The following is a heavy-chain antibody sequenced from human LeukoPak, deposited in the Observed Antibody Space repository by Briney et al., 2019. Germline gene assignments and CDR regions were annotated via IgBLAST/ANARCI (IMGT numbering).Heavy chain of an antibody. V-gene: IGHV3-66*01. J-gene: IGHJ6*02. D-gene: IGHD2-2*01. CDR2: IYSGGST. CDR1: GFTFSDYY. CDR3: AREIVVVPGIYYYGMDV. Sequence: GGSLRLSCAASGFTFSDYYMNWIRQAPGKGLEWVSVIYSGGSTYYADSVKGRFTISRDNSKNTLYLQMNSLRAEDTAVYYCAREIVVVPGIYYYGMDVWGQGTTVTVSS.